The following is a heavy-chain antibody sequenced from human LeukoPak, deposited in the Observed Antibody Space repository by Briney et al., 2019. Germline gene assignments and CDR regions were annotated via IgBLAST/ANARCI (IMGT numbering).Heavy chain of an antibody. Sequence: PGGSLRLSCAASGFTFSSYGMHWVRQAPGKGLEWVAVIWYDGSNKYYADSVKGRFTISRDNSKNTLYLQMNSLRAEDTAVYYCARGDSYGTYFDYWGQGTLVTVSS. CDR1: GFTFSSYG. D-gene: IGHD5-18*01. V-gene: IGHV3-33*01. CDR2: IWYDGSNK. J-gene: IGHJ4*02. CDR3: ARGDSYGTYFDY.